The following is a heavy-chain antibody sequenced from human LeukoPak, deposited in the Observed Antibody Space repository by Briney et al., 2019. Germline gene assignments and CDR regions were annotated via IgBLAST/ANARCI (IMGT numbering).Heavy chain of an antibody. CDR1: GGSFSGYY. Sequence: SETLSLTCAVYGGSFSGYYWTWIRQSPGKGLEWIGQINHSGGTNYNPSLKSRVTISVDTSKNQVSLTLTSVTAADTAVYYCARTYRAVTANPFDYWGQGTLVTVSS. CDR3: ARTYRAVTANPFDY. J-gene: IGHJ4*02. D-gene: IGHD2-21*02. V-gene: IGHV4-34*01. CDR2: INHSGGT.